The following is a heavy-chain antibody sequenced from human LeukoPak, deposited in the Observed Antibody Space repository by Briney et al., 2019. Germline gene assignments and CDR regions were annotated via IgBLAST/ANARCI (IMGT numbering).Heavy chain of an antibody. Sequence: GGSLRLSCAASGFTFSSYSMNWVRQAPGKGLEWVSSISSSSSYIYYADSVKGRFSISRDNAKNSLYLQMNSLRAEDTAVYYCASLGATTLFGSYWGQGTLVTVSS. J-gene: IGHJ4*02. V-gene: IGHV3-21*01. CDR1: GFTFSSYS. D-gene: IGHD1-26*01. CDR2: ISSSSSYI. CDR3: ASLGATTLFGSY.